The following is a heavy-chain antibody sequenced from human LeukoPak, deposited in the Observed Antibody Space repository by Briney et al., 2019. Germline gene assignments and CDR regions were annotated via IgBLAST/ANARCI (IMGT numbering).Heavy chain of an antibody. CDR1: GFTVSSNY. Sequence: GGSLRLSCAASGFTVSSNYMSWVRQAPGKGLEWVSVIYSGGSTYYADSVKGRFTISRDNSKNTLYLQMNSLRAEDTAVYYCARGTRDSGYDFMFSYYYYGMDVWGQGTTVTVSS. D-gene: IGHD5-12*01. J-gene: IGHJ6*02. CDR2: IYSGGST. CDR3: ARGTRDSGYDFMFSYYYYGMDV. V-gene: IGHV3-66*01.